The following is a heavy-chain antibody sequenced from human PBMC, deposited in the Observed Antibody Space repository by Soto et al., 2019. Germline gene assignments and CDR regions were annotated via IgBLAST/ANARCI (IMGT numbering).Heavy chain of an antibody. J-gene: IGHJ3*02. Sequence: EVQLLESGGGLVQPGGSLRLSCAASGFTFSSYAMSWVRQAPGKGLEWVSAISGSGGSTYYADSVQGRFTISRDNSKNTLYLQMNSLRAEDTAVYYCAKGEFGGSYRKDAFDIWGQGTMVTVSS. V-gene: IGHV3-23*01. CDR3: AKGEFGGSYRKDAFDI. D-gene: IGHD3-16*02. CDR2: ISGSGGST. CDR1: GFTFSSYA.